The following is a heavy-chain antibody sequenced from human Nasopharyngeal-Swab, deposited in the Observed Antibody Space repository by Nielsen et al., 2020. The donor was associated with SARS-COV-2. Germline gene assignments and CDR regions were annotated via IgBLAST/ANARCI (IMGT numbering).Heavy chain of an antibody. CDR2: TLYRSKWYN. D-gene: IGHD3-3*01. CDR3: ARGRDFSFDS. J-gene: IGHJ4*02. CDR1: GDSVPSHSAG. V-gene: IGHV6-1*01. Sequence: SHTLSLICAISGDSVPSHSAGWNWIRQSPSRGLEWLGRTLYRSKWYNDYAESVKSRIAVNPDTSKNQFSLQLNSVTPEDTAVYYCARGRDFSFDSWGQGTLVTASS.